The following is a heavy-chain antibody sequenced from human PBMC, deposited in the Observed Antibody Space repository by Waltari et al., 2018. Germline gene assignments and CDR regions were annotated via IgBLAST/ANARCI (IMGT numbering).Heavy chain of an antibody. CDR2: ISDNSNYI. V-gene: IGHV3-21*01. CDR1: GFPFSTFS. D-gene: IGHD2-15*01. J-gene: IGHJ3*02. CDR3: ARCGGGTCYQSGAFDI. Sequence: EVQLVESGGGLFKPGGPLRLSCAASGFPFSTFSMVWLRQAPGKGLEWVSSISDNSNYIYYADSVKGRFTISRDNTRNSLYLQMNSLRAEDTALYFCARCGGGTCYQSGAFDIWGQGTTVTVSS.